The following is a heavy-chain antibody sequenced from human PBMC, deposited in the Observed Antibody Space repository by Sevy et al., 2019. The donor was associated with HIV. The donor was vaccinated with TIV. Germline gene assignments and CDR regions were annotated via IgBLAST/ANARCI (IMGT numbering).Heavy chain of an antibody. CDR2: IIPILGIA. J-gene: IGHJ5*02. CDR1: GGTFSSYA. D-gene: IGHD3-10*01. CDR3: ARGSRREFGHGFDP. V-gene: IGHV1-69*04. Sequence: ASVKVSCKASGGTFSSYAISWVRQAPGQGLEWMGRIIPILGIANYAQKFQGRVTITADKSTSTAYMELSSLRSDDTAVYYCARGSRREFGHGFDPWGQGTLVTVSS.